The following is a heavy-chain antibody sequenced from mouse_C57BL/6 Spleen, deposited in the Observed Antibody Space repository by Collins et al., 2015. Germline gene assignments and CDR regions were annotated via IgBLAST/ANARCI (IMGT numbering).Heavy chain of an antibody. CDR1: GYTFTSYW. CDR2: IHPNSGST. Sequence: GAELVKPGASVKLSCKASGYTFTSYWMHWVKQRPGQGLEWIGMIHPNSGSTNYNEKFKSKATLTVDKSSSTAYMQLSSLTSEDSAVYYCARGAINYYGSPPFAYWGQGTLVTVSA. J-gene: IGHJ3*01. D-gene: IGHD1-1*01. CDR3: ARGAINYYGSPPFAY. V-gene: IGHV1-64*01.